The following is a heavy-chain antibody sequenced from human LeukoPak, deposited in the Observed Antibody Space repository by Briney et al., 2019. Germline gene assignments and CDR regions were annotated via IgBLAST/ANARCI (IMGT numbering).Heavy chain of an antibody. CDR3: ARTVRYDFWSGYHLSY. CDR2: INPNSGGT. J-gene: IGHJ4*02. V-gene: IGHV1-2*02. CDR1: GYTFTGYY. Sequence: GASVKVSCKASGYTFTGYYMHWVRQAPGQGLEWMGWINPNSGGTNYAQKFQGRATMTRDTSISTAYMELSRLRSDDTAVYYCARTVRYDFWSGYHLSYWGQGTLVTVSS. D-gene: IGHD3-3*01.